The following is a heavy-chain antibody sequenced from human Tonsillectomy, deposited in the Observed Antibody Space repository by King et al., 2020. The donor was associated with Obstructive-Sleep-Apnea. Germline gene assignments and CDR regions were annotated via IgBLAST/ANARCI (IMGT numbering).Heavy chain of an antibody. CDR3: ARGERYCTGGSCDSRYYYYGMDV. Sequence: VQLQQWGAGLLKPSETLSLTCAVYGGSFSGYYWSWIRQPPGKGLEWIGEINHSGSTNYNPSLKSRVTISVDTSKNQFSLKLSSVTAADTAVYYCARGERYCTGGSCDSRYYYYGMDVWGHGTTVTVSS. D-gene: IGHD2-15*01. J-gene: IGHJ6*02. V-gene: IGHV4-34*01. CDR2: INHSGST. CDR1: GGSFSGYY.